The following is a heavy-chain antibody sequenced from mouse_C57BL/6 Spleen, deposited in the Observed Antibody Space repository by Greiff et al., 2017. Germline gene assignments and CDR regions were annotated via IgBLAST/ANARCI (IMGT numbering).Heavy chain of an antibody. CDR2: ISDGGSYT. CDR3: ARPDGYYSSWFAY. D-gene: IGHD2-3*01. Sequence: EVKLVESGGGLVKPGGSLKLSCAASGFTFSSYAMSWVRQTPEKRLEWVATISDGGSYTYYPDNVKGRFTISRDNAKNNLYLQMSHLKSEDTAMYYCARPDGYYSSWFAYWGQGTLVTVSA. CDR1: GFTFSSYA. J-gene: IGHJ3*01. V-gene: IGHV5-4*03.